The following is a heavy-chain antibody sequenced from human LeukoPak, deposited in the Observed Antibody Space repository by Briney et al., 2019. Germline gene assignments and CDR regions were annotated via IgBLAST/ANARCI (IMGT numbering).Heavy chain of an antibody. J-gene: IGHJ4*02. CDR3: ARGMDFWSGYADY. Sequence: GGSLRLSCAASGFTFDDYAMHWVRQAPGKGLEWVSGLSWNSGSIGYADSVKGRFTISRDNAKNSLYLQMNSLRAEDTALYYCARGMDFWSGYADYWGQGTLVTVSS. D-gene: IGHD3-3*01. CDR2: LSWNSGSI. CDR1: GFTFDDYA. V-gene: IGHV3-9*01.